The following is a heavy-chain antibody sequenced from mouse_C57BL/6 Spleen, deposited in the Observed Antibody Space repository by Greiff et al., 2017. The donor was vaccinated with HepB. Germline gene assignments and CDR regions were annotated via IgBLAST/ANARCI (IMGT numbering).Heavy chain of an antibody. CDR1: GYTFTSYG. CDR2: IYPRSGNT. D-gene: IGHD3-2*02. J-gene: IGHJ2*01. Sequence: QVQLQQSGAELARPGASVKLSCKASGYTFTSYGISWVKQRTGQGLEWIGEIYPRSGNTYYNEKFKGKATLTADKSSSTAYMELRSLTSEDSAVYFCAREGRTAQGYFDYWGQGTTLTVSS. V-gene: IGHV1-81*01. CDR3: AREGRTAQGYFDY.